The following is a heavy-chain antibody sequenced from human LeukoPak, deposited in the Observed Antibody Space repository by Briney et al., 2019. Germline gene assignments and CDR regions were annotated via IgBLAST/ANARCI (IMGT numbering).Heavy chain of an antibody. D-gene: IGHD2-21*01. J-gene: IGHJ3*02. CDR3: ARDRRWVIPDAFDI. CDR1: GYTFTSYG. V-gene: IGHV1-18*01. CDR2: ISAYNGNT. Sequence: ASVKVSCKASGYTFTSYGISWVRQAPGQGLEWMGWISAYNGNTNYAQKLQGRVTMTTDTSTSTAYMELRSLRSDVTAVYYCARDRRWVIPDAFDIWGQGTMVTVSS.